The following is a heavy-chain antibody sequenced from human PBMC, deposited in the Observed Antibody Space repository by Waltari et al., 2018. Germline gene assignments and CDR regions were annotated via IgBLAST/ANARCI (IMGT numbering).Heavy chain of an antibody. Sequence: QLQLQESGPGLVKPSETLSLTCTVSGGSISSSSYYWGWIRQPPGKGLEWIGSIYYSGSTYYNPSLKSRVTISVDTSKNQFSLKLSSVTAADTAMYYCARDQEYSSGWYDYWGQGTLVTVSS. D-gene: IGHD6-19*01. CDR1: GGSISSSSYY. CDR3: ARDQEYSSGWYDY. J-gene: IGHJ4*02. CDR2: IYYSGST. V-gene: IGHV4-39*07.